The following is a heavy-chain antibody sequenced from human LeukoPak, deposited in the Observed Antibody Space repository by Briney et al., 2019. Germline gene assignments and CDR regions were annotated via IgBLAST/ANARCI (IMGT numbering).Heavy chain of an antibody. Sequence: KPGGSLRLSCAASGFTFSSYSMNWVRQAPGKGLEWVSSISSSSYIYYADSVKGRFTISRDKAKNSLYLQMNSLRAEDTAVYYCAREVTTPSPGAFDIWGQGTMVTVSS. CDR3: AREVTTPSPGAFDI. J-gene: IGHJ3*02. CDR2: ISSSSYI. V-gene: IGHV3-21*01. CDR1: GFTFSSYS. D-gene: IGHD4-17*01.